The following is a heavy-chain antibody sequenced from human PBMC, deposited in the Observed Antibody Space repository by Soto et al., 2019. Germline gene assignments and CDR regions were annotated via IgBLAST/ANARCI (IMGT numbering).Heavy chain of an antibody. Sequence: ASVKVSCKASGYPFPNYGIHWVRQAPGQGLEWVGWINAGSGDTRYAQKFQGRVTMTRDISIATAYMELSSLRSDDTAIYYCARMATFGSLNWFDPWGQGTLVTVSS. V-gene: IGHV1-3*01. CDR2: INAGSGDT. J-gene: IGHJ5*02. CDR3: ARMATFGSLNWFDP. CDR1: GYPFPNYG. D-gene: IGHD3-16*01.